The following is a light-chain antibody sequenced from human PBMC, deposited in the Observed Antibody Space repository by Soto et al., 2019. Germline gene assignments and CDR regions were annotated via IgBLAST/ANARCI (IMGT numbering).Light chain of an antibody. V-gene: IGLV6-57*03. Sequence: NFMLTQPHSVSESPGKTVTISCTRSSGSIASNYVQWYQQRPGSAPTTVIYEDNQRPSGVPDRFSGPIDSSSNSASLTISGLKTEDEADYYCQSYDSSNPWVFGGGTKVTVL. CDR1: SGSIASNY. CDR3: QSYDSSNPWV. CDR2: EDN. J-gene: IGLJ3*02.